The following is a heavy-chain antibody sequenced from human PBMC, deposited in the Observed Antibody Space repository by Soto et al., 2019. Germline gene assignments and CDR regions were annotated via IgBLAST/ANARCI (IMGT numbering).Heavy chain of an antibody. CDR2: INTAFGQG. V-gene: IGHV1-69*01. J-gene: IGHJ4*01. D-gene: IGHD6-19*01. CDR3: ATGVISARHDN. CDR1: GGTLNRYA. Sequence: QVQLVQSGAEVKKPGSSVTVSCKASGGTLNRYAISWVRQAPGQGLEWMGGINTAFGQGIYAQKFQGRVRITADSSTKTVYIDLNSLRSEHTADYYCATGVISARHDNRGHGTLVSVSS.